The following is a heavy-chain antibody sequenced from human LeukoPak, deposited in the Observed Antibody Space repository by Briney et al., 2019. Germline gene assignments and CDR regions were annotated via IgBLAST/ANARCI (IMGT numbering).Heavy chain of an antibody. V-gene: IGHV3-21*01. CDR2: ITGDSTYI. CDR1: GFTFSDYT. J-gene: IGHJ4*02. D-gene: IGHD6-13*01. Sequence: AGGSLRLSCAASGFTFSDYTLNWVRQPPGKGLEWVSSITGDSTYIYYADSVKGRFTISRDNAKNSLYLHINSLRAEDTAVYYCARDRIAAAAYFDYWGQGTLVTVSS. CDR3: ARDRIAAAAYFDY.